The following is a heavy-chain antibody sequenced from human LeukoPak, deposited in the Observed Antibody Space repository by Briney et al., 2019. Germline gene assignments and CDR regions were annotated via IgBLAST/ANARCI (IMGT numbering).Heavy chain of an antibody. CDR1: GGSISSSSYY. D-gene: IGHD6-25*01. CDR2: IYYSGST. Sequence: PSETLSLTCTVSGGSISSSSYYWGWIRQPPGKGLEWIGSIYYSGSTYYNPSLKSRDTISVDTSKNQFSLKLSSVTAADTAVYYCATEQRVYGMDVWGQGTTVTVSS. J-gene: IGHJ6*02. CDR3: ATEQRVYGMDV. V-gene: IGHV4-39*01.